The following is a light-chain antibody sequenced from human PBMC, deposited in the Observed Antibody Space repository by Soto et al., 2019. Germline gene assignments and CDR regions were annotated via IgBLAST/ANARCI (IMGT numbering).Light chain of an antibody. CDR2: GNS. V-gene: IGLV1-40*01. CDR1: SSNIGAGYD. Sequence: QSVLTQPPSVSGAPGQRVTISCTGSSSNIGAGYDVHWYQQLPGTAPKLVIYGNSNRPSGVPDRFSSSKPGTSASLAITGLQAEDEAEYHCQAYDSTLVFGGGTKVTAL. J-gene: IGLJ2*01. CDR3: QAYDSTLV.